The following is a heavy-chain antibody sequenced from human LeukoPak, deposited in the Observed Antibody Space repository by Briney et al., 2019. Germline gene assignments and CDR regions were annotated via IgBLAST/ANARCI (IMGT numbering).Heavy chain of an antibody. V-gene: IGHV4-30-4*08. Sequence: SQTPSLTCTVSGGSISSGDYYWSWLRQPPGKGLEWIGYIYYSGSTYYNPSLKSRVTISVDTSKNQFSLKLSSVTAADTAVYYCARDSITIFGVPGGWFDPWGQGTLVTVSS. CDR3: ARDSITIFGVPGGWFDP. D-gene: IGHD3-3*01. CDR2: IYYSGST. CDR1: GGSISSGDYY. J-gene: IGHJ5*02.